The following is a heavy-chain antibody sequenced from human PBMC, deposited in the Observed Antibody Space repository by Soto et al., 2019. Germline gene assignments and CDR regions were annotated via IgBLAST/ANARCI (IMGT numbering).Heavy chain of an antibody. D-gene: IGHD2-2*01. V-gene: IGHV3-49*03. CDR2: IRSKAYGGTT. CDR3: TRDRVVVVPAALDQEYYYYYGMDV. CDR1: GFTFGDYA. Sequence: GGSLRLSCTASGFTFGDYAMSWFRQAPGKGLEWVGFIRSKAYGGTTEYAAYVKGRFTIARDDSKSIAYLQMNSLKTEDTAVYYCTRDRVVVVPAALDQEYYYYYGMDVWGQGTTVTVSS. J-gene: IGHJ6*02.